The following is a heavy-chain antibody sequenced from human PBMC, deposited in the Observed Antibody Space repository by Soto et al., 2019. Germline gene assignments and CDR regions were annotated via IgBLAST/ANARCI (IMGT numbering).Heavy chain of an antibody. D-gene: IGHD1-26*01. CDR2: ISGSGGST. Sequence: GGSLRLSCAASGFTFRTYAMNWVRQAPGKGLEWVSAISGSGGSTYYADSVKGRFTISRDNSKNTLYLQMNSLRAEDTAAYYCAKDRGVGATSFDIWGQGTMVTVS. J-gene: IGHJ3*02. V-gene: IGHV3-23*01. CDR1: GFTFRTYA. CDR3: AKDRGVGATSFDI.